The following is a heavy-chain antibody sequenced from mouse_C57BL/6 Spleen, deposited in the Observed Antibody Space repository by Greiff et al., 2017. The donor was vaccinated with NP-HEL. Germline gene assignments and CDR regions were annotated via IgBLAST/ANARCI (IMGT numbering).Heavy chain of an antibody. CDR1: GYTFTSYW. J-gene: IGHJ2*01. CDR2: IDPSDSYT. CDR3: ARRSPFYYFDY. Sequence: QVQLKQPGAELVKPGASVKLSCKASGYTFTSYWMQWVKQRPGQGLEWIGEIDPSDSYTNYNQKFKGKATLTVDTSSSTAYMQLSSLTSEDSAVYYCARRSPFYYFDYWGQGTTLTVSS. V-gene: IGHV1-50*01.